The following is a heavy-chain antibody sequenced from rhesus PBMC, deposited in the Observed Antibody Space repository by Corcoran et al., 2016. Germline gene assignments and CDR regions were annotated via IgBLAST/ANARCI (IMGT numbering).Heavy chain of an antibody. Sequence: QVRLQESGPGLVKPSETLSLTCAVSGGSISAYYWNWIRQPPGKGLEWIGYIGGTGASHYSNHSFKRRVTISTDTSKTQFSLMMSSVTAADTAFYYCTRTPDSWNVIDSWGQGVLVTVSS. J-gene: IGHJ4*01. CDR1: GGSISAYY. D-gene: IGHD1-14*01. CDR3: TRTPDSWNVIDS. CDR2: IGGTGASH. V-gene: IGHV4-165*02.